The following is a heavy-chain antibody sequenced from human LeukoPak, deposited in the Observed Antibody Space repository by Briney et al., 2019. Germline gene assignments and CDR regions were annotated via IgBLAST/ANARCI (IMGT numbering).Heavy chain of an antibody. CDR1: GGSISSYY. CDR3: ARQRYNWNDWGACFDY. CDR2: IYYSGST. Sequence: SETLSLTCTVSGGSISSYYWSWIRQPPAKGMEWIGYIYYSGSTNYNPSLKSRVTISVDTSKNQFSLKLSSVTAADTAVYYCARQRYNWNDWGACFDYWGQGTLVTVSS. V-gene: IGHV4-59*08. J-gene: IGHJ4*02. D-gene: IGHD1-1*01.